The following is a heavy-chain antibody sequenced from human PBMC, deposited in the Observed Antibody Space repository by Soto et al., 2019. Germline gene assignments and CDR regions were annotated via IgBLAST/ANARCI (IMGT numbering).Heavy chain of an antibody. CDR3: ASRDYGSGSTNYYSGMAV. Sequence: RKGLEWIGEINHSGSTNYNPSLKNRVTISVDTSKNQFSLKLRSEDTAVYYCASRDYGSGSTNYYSGMAVWGQGTTVTGSS. V-gene: IGHV4-34*01. D-gene: IGHD3-10*01. J-gene: IGHJ6*02. CDR2: INHSGST.